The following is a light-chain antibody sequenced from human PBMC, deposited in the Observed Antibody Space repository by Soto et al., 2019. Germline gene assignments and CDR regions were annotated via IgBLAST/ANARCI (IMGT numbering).Light chain of an antibody. J-gene: IGKJ5*01. CDR1: QSVSNN. V-gene: IGKV3-15*01. CDR2: GSS. CDR3: QKHNNWPPIT. Sequence: EIVMTQSPATLSVSPGERVTLSCRASQSVSNNLVWYQQKPGQAPRLLMYGSSIRATGIPDRFSGSGSGTEFTLTISRLQSEDFAVYYCQKHNNWPPITFGQGTRLEIK.